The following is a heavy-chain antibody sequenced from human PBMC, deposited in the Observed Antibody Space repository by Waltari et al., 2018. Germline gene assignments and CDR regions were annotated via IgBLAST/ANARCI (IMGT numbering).Heavy chain of an antibody. CDR2: IIPMLGLG. J-gene: IGHJ4*02. Sequence: QVQLVQSGAEVKKPGSSVTVSCKASVGTLSTYAIPWVRQAPGQGLEWMGRIIPMLGLGNYAQKFQGRVTITADDSTRTAYMELRGLTSDDTAVYYCARGDGNNHGYGSYWGQGTLVTVSS. D-gene: IGHD5-18*01. CDR1: VGTLSTYA. V-gene: IGHV1-69*04. CDR3: ARGDGNNHGYGSY.